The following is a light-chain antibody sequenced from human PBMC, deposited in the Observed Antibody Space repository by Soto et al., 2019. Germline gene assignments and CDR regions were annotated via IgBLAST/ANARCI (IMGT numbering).Light chain of an antibody. J-gene: IGLJ2*01. V-gene: IGLV2-23*01. Sequence: QSALTQPASVSGSPGQSITISCTGTSSDVGSYNLVSWYQQHPGKAPKLMIYEGSKWPSGVSNRFSGSKSGNTASLTISGLQAEDEAYYYCCSYAGSSTWVFGGGTKVTVL. CDR3: CSYAGSSTWV. CDR1: SSDVGSYNL. CDR2: EGS.